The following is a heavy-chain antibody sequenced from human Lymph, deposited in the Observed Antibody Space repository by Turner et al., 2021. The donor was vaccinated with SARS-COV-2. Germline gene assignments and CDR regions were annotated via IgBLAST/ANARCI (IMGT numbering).Heavy chain of an antibody. D-gene: IGHD2-15*01. Sequence: QVQLVESGGGLVQPGRSLRLSCAASGFTFSGYGMYWFRQAPGKGLEWVAVISYDGSNKYYADSVKGRFTISRDNSKNTLYMQMNSLRAEDTAVYYCAKQGGGRYCSGGSCYRGYFDYWGQGTLVTVSS. CDR3: AKQGGGRYCSGGSCYRGYFDY. V-gene: IGHV3-30*18. J-gene: IGHJ4*02. CDR1: GFTFSGYG. CDR2: ISYDGSNK.